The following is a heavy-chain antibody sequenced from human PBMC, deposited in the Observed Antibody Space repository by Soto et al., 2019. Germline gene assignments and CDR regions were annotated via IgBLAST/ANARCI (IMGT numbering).Heavy chain of an antibody. CDR1: GFTFSNYG. CDR2: ILYDGSNK. J-gene: IGHJ6*02. D-gene: IGHD2-2*01. Sequence: GGSLRLSCAASGFTFSNYGMHWVRQTPGKGLEWVALILYDGSNKYYADSVKGRFTISRDNSKNTLYLQVSSLRAEDTAVYYCAKSRDAYNFYFYYGMDVWGQGTTVTSP. V-gene: IGHV3-30*18. CDR3: AKSRDAYNFYFYYGMDV.